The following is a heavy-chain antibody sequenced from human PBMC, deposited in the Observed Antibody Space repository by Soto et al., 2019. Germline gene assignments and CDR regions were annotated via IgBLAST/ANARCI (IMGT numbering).Heavy chain of an antibody. Sequence: QVQLVQSGAEEKKPGASVKVSCKAFGYTFTSYAMHWVRQAPGQRLEWMGWINAGNGNTKYSQKFQGRVTITRDTSASTAYMELSSLRSEDTAVYYCARVRYCTHGVCYRNFDYWGQGTLVTVSS. CDR2: INAGNGNT. J-gene: IGHJ4*02. CDR3: ARVRYCTHGVCYRNFDY. CDR1: GYTFTSYA. V-gene: IGHV1-3*05. D-gene: IGHD2-8*01.